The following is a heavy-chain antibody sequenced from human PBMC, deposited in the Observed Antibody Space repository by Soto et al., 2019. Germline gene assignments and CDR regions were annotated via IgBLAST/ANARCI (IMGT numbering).Heavy chain of an antibody. V-gene: IGHV4-4*09. Sequence: SETLSLTCTVSGGSINSYYWSWIRQPPGKGLEWIGYIYDSGSTNTNPSLRSQVAISLDTSKNHFSLTLSSVTAADTAVYYCARGPSGDKVHYWGQGALVTVSS. J-gene: IGHJ4*02. CDR1: GGSINSYY. CDR3: ARGPSGDKVHY. CDR2: IYDSGST. D-gene: IGHD7-27*01.